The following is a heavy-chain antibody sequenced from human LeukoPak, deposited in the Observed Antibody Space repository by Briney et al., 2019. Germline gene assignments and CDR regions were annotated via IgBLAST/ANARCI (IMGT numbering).Heavy chain of an antibody. Sequence: GGSLRLSCAASGFTFSSYWMHWVRQAPGKGLVWVSRINSDGSSTSYADSVKGRFTISRDNAKNTLYLQMNSLRAEDTAVYYCARVSVWFHYYGMDVWGQGTTVTVSS. D-gene: IGHD3-10*01. V-gene: IGHV3-74*01. J-gene: IGHJ6*02. CDR2: INSDGSST. CDR1: GFTFSSYW. CDR3: ARVSVWFHYYGMDV.